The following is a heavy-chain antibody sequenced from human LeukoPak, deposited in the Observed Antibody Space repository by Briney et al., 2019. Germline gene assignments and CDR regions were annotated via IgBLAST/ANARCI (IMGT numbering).Heavy chain of an antibody. V-gene: IGHV3-21*01. CDR3: ARGARGAFDI. Sequence: PGGSLRLSCAASGFTFSSYAMHWVRQAPGKGLEWVSSISSSSSYIYYADSVKGRFTISRDNAKNSLYLQMNSLRAEDTAVYYCARGARGAFDIWGQGTMVTVSS. D-gene: IGHD5-12*01. CDR1: GFTFSSYA. CDR2: ISSSSSYI. J-gene: IGHJ3*02.